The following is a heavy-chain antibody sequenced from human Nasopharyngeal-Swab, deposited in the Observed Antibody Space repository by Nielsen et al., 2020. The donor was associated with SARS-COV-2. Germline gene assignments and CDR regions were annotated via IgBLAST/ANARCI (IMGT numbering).Heavy chain of an antibody. CDR2: IRSKANNYAT. Sequence: GESLKISCAASGFTFSGSAMHWVRQASGKGLEWVGRIRSKANNYATAYAASVKGRFTISRDDSKNTAYLQMNSLKTEDTAVYYCTREVNRKYYFDYWGQGTLVTVSS. D-gene: IGHD1-14*01. V-gene: IGHV3-73*01. J-gene: IGHJ4*02. CDR1: GFTFSGSA. CDR3: TREVNRKYYFDY.